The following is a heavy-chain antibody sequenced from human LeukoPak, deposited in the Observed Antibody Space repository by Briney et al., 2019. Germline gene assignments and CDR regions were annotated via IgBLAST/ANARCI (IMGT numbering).Heavy chain of an antibody. CDR1: GFTFSSYA. V-gene: IGHV3-23*01. J-gene: IGHJ4*02. CDR2: ISGSGGST. CDR3: ASSTHITMVRGVIISFDY. D-gene: IGHD3-10*01. Sequence: GGSLRLSCAASGFTFSSYAMSWVRQAPGKGLEWVSAISGSGGSTYYADPVKGRFTISRDNSKNTLYLQMNSLRAEDTAVYYCASSTHITMVRGVIISFDYWGQGTLVTVSS.